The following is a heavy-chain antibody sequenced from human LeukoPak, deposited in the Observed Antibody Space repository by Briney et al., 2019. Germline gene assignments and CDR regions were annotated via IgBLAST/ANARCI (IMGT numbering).Heavy chain of an antibody. CDR2: IYYSGST. CDR1: GGSISSSSYY. V-gene: IGHV4-39*01. D-gene: IGHD4-23*01. CDR3: ARLSHDSRWYFDY. Sequence: SETLSLTCTASGGSISSSSYYWGWIRQPPGKGLEWIGSIYYSGSTYYNPSLKSRVTISVDTSKNQFSLKLSSVTAADTAVYYCARLSHDSRWYFDYWGQGTLVTVSS. J-gene: IGHJ4*02.